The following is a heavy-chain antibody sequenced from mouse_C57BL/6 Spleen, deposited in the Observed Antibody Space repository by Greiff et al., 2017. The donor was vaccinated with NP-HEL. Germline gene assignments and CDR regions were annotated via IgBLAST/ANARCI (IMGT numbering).Heavy chain of an antibody. D-gene: IGHD4-1*01. CDR2: IDPSDSET. CDR1: GYTFTSYW. CDR3: AREEKLGRYFDY. J-gene: IGHJ2*01. Sequence: QVQLHQPGAELVRPGSSVKLSCKASGYTFTSYWLHWVKQRPIQGLEWIGNIDPSDSETHYNQKFKDKATLTADKSSSTAYMQLSSLTSEDSAVYYCAREEKLGRYFDYWGQGTTLTVSS. V-gene: IGHV1-52*01.